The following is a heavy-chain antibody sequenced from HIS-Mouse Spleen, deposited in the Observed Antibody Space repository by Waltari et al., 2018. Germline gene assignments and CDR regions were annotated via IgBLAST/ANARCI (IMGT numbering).Heavy chain of an antibody. D-gene: IGHD6-13*01. Sequence: QLQLQESGPGLVKPSETLSLTCTVPGGPITRRSYPWGWIRQPPGKGLEWIGSIYYSGSTYYNPSLKSRVTISVDTSKNQFSLKLSSVTAADTAVYYCAREIPYSSSWYDWYFDLWGRGTLVTVSS. V-gene: IGHV4-39*07. CDR2: IYYSGST. CDR3: AREIPYSSSWYDWYFDL. CDR1: GGPITRRSYP. J-gene: IGHJ2*01.